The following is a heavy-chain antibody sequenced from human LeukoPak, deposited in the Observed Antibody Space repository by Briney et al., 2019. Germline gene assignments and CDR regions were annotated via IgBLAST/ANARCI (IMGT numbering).Heavy chain of an antibody. CDR1: GGSISSYY. CDR2: IYYSGST. D-gene: IGHD3-10*01. Sequence: SETLSLTCTVSGGSISSYYWSWIRQPPGKGLEWIGYIYYSGSTNYNPSLKSRVTISVDTSKNQFSLKLSSVTAADTAVYYCASGWFGELCPFDYWGQGTLVTVSS. V-gene: IGHV4-59*01. J-gene: IGHJ4*02. CDR3: ASGWFGELCPFDY.